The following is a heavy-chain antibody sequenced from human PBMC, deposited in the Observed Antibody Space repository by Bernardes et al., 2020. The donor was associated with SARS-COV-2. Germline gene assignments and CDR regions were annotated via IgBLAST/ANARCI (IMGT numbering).Heavy chain of an antibody. D-gene: IGHD3-10*01. J-gene: IGHJ4*02. V-gene: IGHV3-48*03. CDR3: ARRWLTMADY. CDR2: ISSSGSTI. CDR1: GFTFSSYE. Sequence: GGSLRLSCAASGFTFSSYEMNWVRQAPGKGLEWVSYISSSGSTIYYADSVKGRFTISRDNAKNSLYLQMNSLRAEDTAVYYCARRWLTMADYWGQGTLVTVSS.